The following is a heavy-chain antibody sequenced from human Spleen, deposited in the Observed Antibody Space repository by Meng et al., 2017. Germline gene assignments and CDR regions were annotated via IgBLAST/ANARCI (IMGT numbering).Heavy chain of an antibody. CDR2: ISWNSSSI. Sequence: SLKISCAASGFTFDDYAMHWVRQAPGKGLEWVSGISWNSSSIGYADSVKGRFTISRDNAKNSLYLQMNSLRAEDTALYYCAKDSCSGGSCYHYFDYWGQGTLVTVSS. CDR1: GFTFDDYA. D-gene: IGHD2-15*01. CDR3: AKDSCSGGSCYHYFDY. V-gene: IGHV3-9*01. J-gene: IGHJ4*02.